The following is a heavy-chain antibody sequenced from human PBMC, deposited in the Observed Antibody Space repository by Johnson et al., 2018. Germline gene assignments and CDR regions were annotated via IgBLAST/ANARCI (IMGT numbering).Heavy chain of an antibody. CDR2: ISDSGGST. D-gene: IGHD3/OR15-3a*01. CDR3: AKYPGAAGLGALDM. J-gene: IGHJ3*02. V-gene: IGHV3-23*01. CDR1: GFTFSTYG. Sequence: VQLQESGGGLAQPGGSLRVSCAASGFTFSTYGMSWVRQAPGQGLEWVSSISDSGGSTYYVDSVKGRFTISRDNSKNTLYLQRNGRRAEDTAVYYCAKYPGAAGLGALDMWGQGTMVTVS.